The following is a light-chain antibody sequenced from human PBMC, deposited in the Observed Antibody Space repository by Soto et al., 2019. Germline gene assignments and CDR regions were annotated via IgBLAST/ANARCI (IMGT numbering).Light chain of an antibody. J-gene: IGKJ4*01. CDR2: WAF. Sequence: DIVMTQSPDSLAGSLGERATINCKSSQSVLHSSNNRNYLAWYQQKPGQPPKLLIYWAFTRESGVPDRFSGSGSGTDFTLTISSLQVEDVAVYSCQQYLTSPLTFGGGTKVEIK. CDR1: QSVLHSSNNRNY. CDR3: QQYLTSPLT. V-gene: IGKV4-1*01.